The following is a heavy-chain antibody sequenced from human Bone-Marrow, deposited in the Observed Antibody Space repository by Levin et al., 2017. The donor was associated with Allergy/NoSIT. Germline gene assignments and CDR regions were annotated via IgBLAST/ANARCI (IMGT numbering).Heavy chain of an antibody. V-gene: IGHV1-69*06. CDR2: IVPIFGTT. D-gene: IGHD3/OR15-3a*01. Sequence: GASVKVSCKASGGIFSTYVISWVRQAPGQGLEWVGGIVPIFGTTHNAQKLQGRITITADKSTSTAYMELRGLGSEDTAVYYCAGSSSGTGPFDSWGQGTLVTVSS. CDR1: GGIFSTYV. CDR3: AGSSSGTGPFDS. J-gene: IGHJ4*02.